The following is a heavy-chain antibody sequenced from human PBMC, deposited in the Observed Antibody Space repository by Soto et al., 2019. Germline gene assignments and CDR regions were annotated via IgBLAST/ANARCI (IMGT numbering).Heavy chain of an antibody. J-gene: IGHJ4*02. CDR1: GGSISSSNW. CDR2: VYNSGST. Sequence: SETLSLTCAASGGSISSSNWWSWVRQPPGKGLEWIGEVYNSGSTNYNPSLKSRVSMSVDTPNNQFSLKINSVTAADTALYYCARHHDAGYYFDYWGQGTLVTVSS. CDR3: ARHHDAGYYFDY. V-gene: IGHV4-4*02. D-gene: IGHD3-16*01.